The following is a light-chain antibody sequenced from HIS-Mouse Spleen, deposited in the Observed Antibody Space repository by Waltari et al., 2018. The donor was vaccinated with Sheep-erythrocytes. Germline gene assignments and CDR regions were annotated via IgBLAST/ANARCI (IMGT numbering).Light chain of an antibody. CDR3: AAWDDSLNGPV. Sequence: QSALTQPRSVSGSPGQSGTISCPGTSRYVGGYNYVPWYQQHPGKAPKLMIYDVSKRPSGVPDRFSGSKSGNTASLTISGLQSEDEADYYCAAWDDSLNGPVFGGGTKLTVL. CDR2: DVS. J-gene: IGLJ3*02. V-gene: IGLV2-11*01. CDR1: SRYVGGYNY.